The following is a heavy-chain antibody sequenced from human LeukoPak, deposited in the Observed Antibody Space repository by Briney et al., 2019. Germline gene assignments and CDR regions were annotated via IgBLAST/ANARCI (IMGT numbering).Heavy chain of an antibody. CDR2: IKQDGSEK. Sequence: GGSLRLSCAASGFTFSSYWMGWVRQAPGKGLEWVANIKQDGSEKYYVDSVKGRFTISRDNAKNSLYLQMNSLRAEDTAVYYCARVTYYYDSSGPVNAFDIWGQGTMVTVSS. D-gene: IGHD3-22*01. CDR3: ARVTYYYDSSGPVNAFDI. V-gene: IGHV3-7*01. CDR1: GFTFSSYW. J-gene: IGHJ3*02.